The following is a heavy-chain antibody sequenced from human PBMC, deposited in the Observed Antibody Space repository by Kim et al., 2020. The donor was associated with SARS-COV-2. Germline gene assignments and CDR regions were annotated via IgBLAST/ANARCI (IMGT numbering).Heavy chain of an antibody. J-gene: IGHJ4*02. D-gene: IGHD4-4*01. Sequence: TNNNPALKRRVPIAVDTSKNQFSLQRSAVTAADTAVYYCARADYMRFDYWGQGTLVTVSS. CDR2: T. V-gene: IGHV4-34*01. CDR3: ARADYMRFDY.